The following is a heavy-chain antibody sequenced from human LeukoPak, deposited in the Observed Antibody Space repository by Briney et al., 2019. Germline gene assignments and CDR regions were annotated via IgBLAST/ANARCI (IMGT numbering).Heavy chain of an antibody. CDR2: IIPIFSTG. CDR3: AAQKGQVRLRYFDWCTPPYYGMDV. Sequence: SVKVTCKASGGTFSSYAISWVRQAPGQGLEWMGGIIPIFSTGNYAQKFQGRVTITADESRGTAYMELSRLRYEDTAVYYCAAQKGQVRLRYFDWCTPPYYGMDVWGKGTTVTVSS. D-gene: IGHD3-9*01. J-gene: IGHJ6*04. V-gene: IGHV1-69*01. CDR1: GGTFSSYA.